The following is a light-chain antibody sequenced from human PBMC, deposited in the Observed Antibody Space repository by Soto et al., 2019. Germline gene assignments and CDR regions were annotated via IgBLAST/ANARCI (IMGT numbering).Light chain of an antibody. CDR2: EVT. CDR1: NRDVGGYNF. Sequence: QSALTQPASVSGSPGQSITISCTGTNRDVGGYNFVSWYQKQPGKAPKLMIYEVTNRPSGVSNRFSGSKSGNTASLTISGLQAEDEADYYCSSYTRSNTYVFGTGTKVTVL. CDR3: SSYTRSNTYV. J-gene: IGLJ1*01. V-gene: IGLV2-14*01.